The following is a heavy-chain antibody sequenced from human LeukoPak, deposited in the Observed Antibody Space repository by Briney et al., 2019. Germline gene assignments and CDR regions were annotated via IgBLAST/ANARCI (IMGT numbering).Heavy chain of an antibody. CDR2: INHSGCT. CDR1: GGSFSGYY. CDR3: ARAAYSGSYHSDY. D-gene: IGHD1-26*01. J-gene: IGHJ4*02. Sequence: SETLSLTCAVYGGSFSGYYWSWIRQPPGKGLEWIGEINHSGCTNYNPSLKSRVTISVDTSKNQFSLKLSSVTAADTAVYYCARAAYSGSYHSDYWGQGTLVTVSS. V-gene: IGHV4-34*01.